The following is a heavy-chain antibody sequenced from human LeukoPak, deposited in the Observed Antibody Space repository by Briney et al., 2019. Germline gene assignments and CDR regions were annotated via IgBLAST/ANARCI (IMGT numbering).Heavy chain of an antibody. CDR2: IYHSGST. Sequence: PSETLSLTCTVSGGSISSGGYYWSWIRQPPGKGLEWIGYIYHSGSTYYNPSLKSRVTISVDRSKNQFSLKLSSVTAADTAVYYCARASVAPRRWLYYFDYWGQGTLVTVSS. CDR3: ARASVAPRRWLYYFDY. V-gene: IGHV4-30-2*01. CDR1: GGSISSGGYY. D-gene: IGHD2-15*01. J-gene: IGHJ4*02.